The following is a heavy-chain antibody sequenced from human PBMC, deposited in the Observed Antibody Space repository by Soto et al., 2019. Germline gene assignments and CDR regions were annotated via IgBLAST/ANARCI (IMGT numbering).Heavy chain of an antibody. J-gene: IGHJ4*02. CDR2: ISFDGNKR. D-gene: IGHD5-12*01. CDR1: GFSFSDYA. V-gene: IGHV3-30*18. Sequence: QVQLVESGRGVVQPGRSLRLSCAASGFSFSDYAMHWVRQAPGKGLEWLAVISFDGNKRFYADSVKGRFTISRDNSKNTLYLKLNSLRTADTAVYYCAKAASGFTGGAGDWGQGTLVTVSS. CDR3: AKAASGFTGGAGD.